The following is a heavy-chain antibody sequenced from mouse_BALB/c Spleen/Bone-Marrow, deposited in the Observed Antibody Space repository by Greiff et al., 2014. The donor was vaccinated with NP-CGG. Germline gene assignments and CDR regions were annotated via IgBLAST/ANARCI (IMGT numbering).Heavy chain of an antibody. V-gene: IGHV4-1*02. Sequence: EVKLMESGDGLVQPGGSLKLSCAASGFDFRRYWMSWVRQAPGKGLEWIGEINPDSSTINYAPSLKDKFIISRDNAKNTLYLQMSKVRSEDTALYYCARLGYYGYFDYWGQGTTLTVSS. D-gene: IGHD2-3*01. CDR1: GFDFRRYW. CDR3: ARLGYYGYFDY. CDR2: INPDSSTI. J-gene: IGHJ2*01.